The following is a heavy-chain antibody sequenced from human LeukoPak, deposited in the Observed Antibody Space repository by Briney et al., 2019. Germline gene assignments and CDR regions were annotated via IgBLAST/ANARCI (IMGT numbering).Heavy chain of an antibody. D-gene: IGHD2-15*01. CDR1: GVTFDDYA. J-gene: IGHJ3*02. CDR2: ISWNSGSI. Sequence: GGSLRLSCAATGVTFDDYAMYLVRQAPGKGLEWVSGISWNSGSIGYADSVKGRFTISRDNAKNSLYLQMNSLRAEDTALYYCAKGGVVVAATSAFDIWGQGTMVTVSS. V-gene: IGHV3-9*01. CDR3: AKGGVVVAATSAFDI.